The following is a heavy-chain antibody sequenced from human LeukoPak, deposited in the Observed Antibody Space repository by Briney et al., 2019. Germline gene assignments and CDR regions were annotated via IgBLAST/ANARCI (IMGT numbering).Heavy chain of an antibody. J-gene: IGHJ5*02. CDR3: ARASSSWYFWFDP. CDR2: MNPNSGNT. D-gene: IGHD6-13*01. CDR1: GYTFTSYD. Sequence: GASVKVSCTASGYTFTSYDINWVRQATGQGLEWMGWMNPNSGNTGYAQKFQGRVTMTRNTSKSTAYMELSSLRSEDTAVYYCARASSSWYFWFDPWGQGTLVTVSS. V-gene: IGHV1-8*01.